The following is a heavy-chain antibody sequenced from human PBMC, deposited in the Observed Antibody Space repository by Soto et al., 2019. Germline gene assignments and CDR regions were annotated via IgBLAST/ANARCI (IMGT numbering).Heavy chain of an antibody. CDR3: AREYTYGSNFFDC. D-gene: IGHD5-18*01. CDR1: GGSISSAAYY. Sequence: QVQLQESGPGLVKPSQTLSLTCTVSGGSISSAAYYWSWIRQHPGKGLEWIGYISHSGSTYYTPSLQSPVIISADTSKNQFSLNLTSVTAADTAVYYCAREYTYGSNFFDCWGQGALVTVSS. CDR2: ISHSGST. V-gene: IGHV4-31*01. J-gene: IGHJ4*02.